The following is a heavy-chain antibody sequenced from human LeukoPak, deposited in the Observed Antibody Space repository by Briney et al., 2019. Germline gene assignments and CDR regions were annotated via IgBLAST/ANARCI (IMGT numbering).Heavy chain of an antibody. CDR2: IRSDGSVK. V-gene: IGHV3-7*01. D-gene: IGHD3-10*01. CDR1: GFRFSNYW. CDR3: ARLSAMVRGPEDIFYFEY. Sequence: GGSLRLSCETPGFRFSNYWMSWVRQAPGKGLEWVANIRSDGSVKSYVDSVKGRFTISRDNARQPVSLQMTSLRLEDTAVCYCARLSAMVRGPEDIFYFEYWGLGTLVTVSS. J-gene: IGHJ4*02.